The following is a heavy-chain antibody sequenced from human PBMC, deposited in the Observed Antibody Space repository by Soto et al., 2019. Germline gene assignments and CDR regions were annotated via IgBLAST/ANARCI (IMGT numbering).Heavy chain of an antibody. CDR2: ISAYNGNT. CDR1: GYTFTSYG. D-gene: IGHD4-17*01. Sequence: QVQLVQSGAEVKKPGASVKVSCKASGYTFTSYGISWVRQAPGQGLEWMGWISAYNGNTNYAQKLQGRVTMTTDTSTSTADMELRSLRSDDTAVYYCARPSLPYYGDYVLDYWGQGTLVTVSS. V-gene: IGHV1-18*01. J-gene: IGHJ4*02. CDR3: ARPSLPYYGDYVLDY.